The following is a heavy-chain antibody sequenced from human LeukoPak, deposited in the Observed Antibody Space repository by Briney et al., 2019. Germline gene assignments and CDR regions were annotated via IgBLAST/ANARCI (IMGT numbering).Heavy chain of an antibody. CDR2: IIPIFGTA. CDR3: ARDGDTAYGMDV. Sequence: SVKVSCKASGGTFSSYAISWVRQAPGQGLEWMGGIIPIFGTANYAQKFQGRVTITADESTSTAYMELSSLRSEDTAVHYCARDGDTAYGMDVWGKGTTVTVSS. V-gene: IGHV1-69*13. J-gene: IGHJ6*04. CDR1: GGTFSSYA. D-gene: IGHD5-18*01.